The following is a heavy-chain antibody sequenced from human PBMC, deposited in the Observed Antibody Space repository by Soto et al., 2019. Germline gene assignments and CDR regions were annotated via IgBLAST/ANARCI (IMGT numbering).Heavy chain of an antibody. J-gene: IGHJ1*01. D-gene: IGHD5-12*01. CDR1: GFTFTSSA. Sequence: SVKVSCKASGFTFTSSAVQWVLQSRGQRLEWIGWIVVGSGNTNYAQKFQERVTITRDMSTSTAYMELSSLRSEDTAVYYCAADPEMATIIPRHWGQGTLVTVSS. CDR3: AADPEMATIIPRH. V-gene: IGHV1-58*01. CDR2: IVVGSGNT.